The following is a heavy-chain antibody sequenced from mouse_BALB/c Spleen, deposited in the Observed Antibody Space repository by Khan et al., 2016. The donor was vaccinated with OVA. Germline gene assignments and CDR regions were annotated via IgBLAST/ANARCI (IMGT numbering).Heavy chain of an antibody. V-gene: IGHV5-6*01. Sequence: EVELVESGGDLVKPGGSLKLSCAASGFTFSTYGMSWVRQTPDKRLDWVAIISSGGSYTYYPDSVQGRFTISRDNANNTLYLQMRSLKSADTAMYYCARLAYYYNSEGFAYWGQGTLVTVAA. CDR3: ARLAYYYNSEGFAY. CDR2: ISSGGSYT. J-gene: IGHJ3*01. D-gene: IGHD1-1*01. CDR1: GFTFSTYG.